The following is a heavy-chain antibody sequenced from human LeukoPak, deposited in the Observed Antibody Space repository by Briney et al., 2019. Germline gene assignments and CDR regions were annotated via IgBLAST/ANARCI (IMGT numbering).Heavy chain of an antibody. D-gene: IGHD2-15*01. CDR2: IWYDGSNK. J-gene: IGHJ4*02. Sequence: GGSLRLSCAASGLTFSSYGMHWVRQAPGKGLEWVAVIWYDGSNKYYADSVKGRFTISRDNSKNTLYLQMNSLRAEDTAVYYCARDLGRKDFDYWGQGTLVTVSS. CDR1: GLTFSSYG. V-gene: IGHV3-33*01. CDR3: ARDLGRKDFDY.